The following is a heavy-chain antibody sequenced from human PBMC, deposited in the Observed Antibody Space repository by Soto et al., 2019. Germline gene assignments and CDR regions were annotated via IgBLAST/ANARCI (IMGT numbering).Heavy chain of an antibody. V-gene: IGHV1-69*02. D-gene: IGHD6-19*01. CDR1: GGTFSSYT. CDR3: ATYSIAVAGTFNY. J-gene: IGHJ4*02. Sequence: SVKVSCKASGGTFSSYTISWVRQAPGQGLEWMGRIIPILGIANYAQKFQGRVTITADKSTSTAYMELSSLRSEDTAVYYCATYSIAVAGTFNYWGQGTLVTVSS. CDR2: IIPILGIA.